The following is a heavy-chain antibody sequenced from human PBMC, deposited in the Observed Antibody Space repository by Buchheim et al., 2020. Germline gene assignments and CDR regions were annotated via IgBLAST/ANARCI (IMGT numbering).Heavy chain of an antibody. J-gene: IGHJ1*01. Sequence: QVQLQQWGAGLLKPSETLSLTCAVYGGSFSGYYWSWIRQPPGKGLEWIGEINHSGSTDYNPSLKSRVTISVDTSKNQFSLKLSSVTAADTAVYYCASYSSGWYDWAGYFQHWGQGTL. V-gene: IGHV4-34*01. CDR3: ASYSSGWYDWAGYFQH. D-gene: IGHD6-19*01. CDR1: GGSFSGYY. CDR2: INHSGST.